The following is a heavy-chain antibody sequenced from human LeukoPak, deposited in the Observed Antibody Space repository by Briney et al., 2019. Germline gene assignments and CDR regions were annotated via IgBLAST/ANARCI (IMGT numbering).Heavy chain of an antibody. CDR1: GYTFTGYY. CDR3: ARERGYSYGYYL. D-gene: IGHD5-18*01. J-gene: IGHJ4*02. CDR2: INPNSGGT. Sequence: ASVKVSCKASGYTFTGYYMHWVRQAPGQGLDWMGRINPNSGGTNYAQKFQGRVTMTRDTSISTAYMELSRLRSDDTAVYYCARERGYSYGYYLWGQGTLVTVSS. V-gene: IGHV1-2*06.